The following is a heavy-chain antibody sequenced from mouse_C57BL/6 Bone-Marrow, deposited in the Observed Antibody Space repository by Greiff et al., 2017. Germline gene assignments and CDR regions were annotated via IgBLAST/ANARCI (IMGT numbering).Heavy chain of an antibody. J-gene: IGHJ3*01. V-gene: IGHV5-4*01. CDR1: GFTFSSYA. Sequence: EVQVVESGGGLVKPGGSLKLSCAASGFTFSSYAMSWVRQTPDKRLEWVATISDGGSYTSYPDNVKGRFTISRDNAKNNLYLQMSHLKSEDTAMYDCAREARTQATDFAYWGQGTLVTVSA. CDR2: ISDGGSYT. CDR3: AREARTQATDFAY. D-gene: IGHD3-2*02.